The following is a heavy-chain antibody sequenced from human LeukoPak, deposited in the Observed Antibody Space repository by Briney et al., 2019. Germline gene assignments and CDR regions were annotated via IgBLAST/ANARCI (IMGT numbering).Heavy chain of an antibody. Sequence: QTGGSLRLSCTASGFTFSTSWMNWVRQAPGKGLEWVATIKPDGSDMYYVDSVKGRFTISRDNAKNSLYLQMNSLRAEDTAVYYCAREGGSYYGYIDYWGQGTLVTVSS. CDR2: IKPDGSDM. CDR1: GFTFSTSW. D-gene: IGHD1-26*01. J-gene: IGHJ4*02. CDR3: AREGGSYYGYIDY. V-gene: IGHV3-7*01.